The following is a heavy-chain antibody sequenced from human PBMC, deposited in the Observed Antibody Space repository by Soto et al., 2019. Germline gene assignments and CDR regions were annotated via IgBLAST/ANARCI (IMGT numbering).Heavy chain of an antibody. Sequence: QVQLVQSGAEVKKPGSSVKVSCKASGGTFSSYTISWVRQAPGQGLEWMGRIIPILGIANYAQKFQGRVTITADKSTSTAYMELSSLRSEDTAVYYCARARDVYGDYSHHYYTDVWGKGTTVTVSS. CDR2: IIPILGIA. J-gene: IGHJ6*03. V-gene: IGHV1-69*02. CDR3: ARARDVYGDYSHHYYTDV. D-gene: IGHD4-17*01. CDR1: GGTFSSYT.